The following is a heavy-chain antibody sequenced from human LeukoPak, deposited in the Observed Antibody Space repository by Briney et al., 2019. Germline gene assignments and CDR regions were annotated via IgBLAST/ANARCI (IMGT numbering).Heavy chain of an antibody. Sequence: SETLSLTCAVYGGSFSGYYWSWIRQPPGKGLEWIGEINHSGSTNYNPSLKSRVTISVDTSKNQFSLKLSSVTAADTAMYFCARESDDYGDFGAEHHFDYWGQGTLVTVSS. CDR2: INHSGST. CDR3: ARESDDYGDFGAEHHFDY. J-gene: IGHJ4*02. V-gene: IGHV4-34*01. D-gene: IGHD4-17*01. CDR1: GGSFSGYY.